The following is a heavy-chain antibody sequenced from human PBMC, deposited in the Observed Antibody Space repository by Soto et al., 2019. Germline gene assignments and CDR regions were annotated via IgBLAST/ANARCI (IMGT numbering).Heavy chain of an antibody. D-gene: IGHD3-22*01. CDR1: GFTFANSA. Sequence: ASVKVSCKASGFTFANSAGQWVRQARGQRLEWIGWTVVGSGNTHYAQKFQERVTITRDMSTSTAYMEMSSLRSEDTAVYYCAAASHYYDSSGYELGAFDIWGQGTMVTVSS. CDR3: AAASHYYDSSGYELGAFDI. V-gene: IGHV1-58*01. CDR2: TVVGSGNT. J-gene: IGHJ3*02.